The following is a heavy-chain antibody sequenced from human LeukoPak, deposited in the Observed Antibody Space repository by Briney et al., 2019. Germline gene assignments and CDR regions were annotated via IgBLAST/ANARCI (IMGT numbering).Heavy chain of an antibody. CDR2: INPNSGGT. V-gene: IGHV1-2*06. CDR1: GYTFTGYY. Sequence: ASVKVSCKASGYTFTGYYMHWVRQAPGQGLEWMGRINPNSGGTNYAQKFQGRVTMTRDTSISTAYMELSSLRSEDTAVYYCARVPHNSIDYWGQGTLVTVSS. CDR3: ARVPHNSIDY. J-gene: IGHJ4*02. D-gene: IGHD1-20*01.